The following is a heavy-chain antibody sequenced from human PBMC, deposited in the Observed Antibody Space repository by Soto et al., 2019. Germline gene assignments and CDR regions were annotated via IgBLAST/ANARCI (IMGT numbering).Heavy chain of an antibody. D-gene: IGHD5-12*01. CDR2: ISYDGSNK. Sequence: QVQLVESGGGVVQPGRSLRLSCAASGFTFSSYGMHWVRQAPGKGLEWVAVISYDGSNKYYADSVKGRFTISRDNSKNTLYLQMSSLRAEDTAVYYCAKGSGYDLVGFDYWGQGTLVTVSS. CDR1: GFTFSSYG. CDR3: AKGSGYDLVGFDY. V-gene: IGHV3-30*18. J-gene: IGHJ4*02.